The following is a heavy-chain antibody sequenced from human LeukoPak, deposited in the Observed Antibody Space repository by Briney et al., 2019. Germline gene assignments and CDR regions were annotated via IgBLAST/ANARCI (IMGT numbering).Heavy chain of an antibody. Sequence: GGSLRLSCAASGFTFSSYAMSWVRQAPGKGLEWVSAISGSGGSTYYADSVKGRFTISRDNSKNTLYLQMNSPRAEDRAVYYCAKGGGGWYRLDYWGQGTLVTVSS. CDR2: ISGSGGST. CDR3: AKGGGGWYRLDY. D-gene: IGHD6-19*01. V-gene: IGHV3-23*01. J-gene: IGHJ4*02. CDR1: GFTFSSYA.